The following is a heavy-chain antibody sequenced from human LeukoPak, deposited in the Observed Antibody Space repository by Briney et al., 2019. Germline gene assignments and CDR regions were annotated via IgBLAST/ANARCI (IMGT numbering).Heavy chain of an antibody. CDR3: AKASYSSSWYGYYYGMDV. CDR1: GFTFSSSG. V-gene: IGHV3-30*18. D-gene: IGHD6-13*01. CDR2: ISYYGSNK. Sequence: SLRLSCAASGFTFSSSGMHWVRQAPGKGLEWVAVISYYGSNKYYADSVKGRFTISRDNSKNTLYLQMNSLRAEDTAVYYCAKASYSSSWYGYYYGMDVWGQGTTVTVSS. J-gene: IGHJ6*02.